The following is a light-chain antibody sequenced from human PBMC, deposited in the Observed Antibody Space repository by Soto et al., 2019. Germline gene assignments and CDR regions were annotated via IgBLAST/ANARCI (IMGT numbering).Light chain of an antibody. Sequence: DIVMTQTPLSSPVTLGQPASISCRSSQSLVHNNGNTYLSWLQQRPGQPPRLLIYQISNRLSGVPDRFSGSGAGTDFTLQISRVEAEDVAVYYCMQATQVPRTFGQGTKLEIK. CDR3: MQATQVPRT. J-gene: IGKJ1*01. CDR2: QIS. V-gene: IGKV2-24*01. CDR1: QSLVHNNGNTY.